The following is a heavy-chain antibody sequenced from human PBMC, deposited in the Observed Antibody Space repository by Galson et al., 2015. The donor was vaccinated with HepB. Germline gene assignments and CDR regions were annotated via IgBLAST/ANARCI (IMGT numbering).Heavy chain of an antibody. CDR3: ATEFHYSSSWYGVGNWFDP. CDR2: IKQDGSEK. CDR1: GFTFSSYW. V-gene: IGHV3-7*03. Sequence: SLRLSCAASGFTFSSYWMSWVRQAPGKGLEWVANIKQDGSEKYYVDSVKGRFTISRDNAKNSLYLQMNSLRAEDTAVYYCATEFHYSSSWYGVGNWFDPWGQGTLVTVSS. D-gene: IGHD6-13*01. J-gene: IGHJ5*02.